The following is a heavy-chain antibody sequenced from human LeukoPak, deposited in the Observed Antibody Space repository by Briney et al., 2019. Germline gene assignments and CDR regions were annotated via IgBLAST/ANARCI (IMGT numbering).Heavy chain of an antibody. Sequence: PSETLSLTCTVSGGSLSSYYWSWIRQPPGKGLEWIGYIYTSGSTNYNPSLKSRVTISVDTSKNQFSLKLSSVTAEDTAVYYCARSRYNWNDVPYYWGQGTLVTVSS. J-gene: IGHJ4*02. CDR1: GGSLSSYY. CDR2: IYTSGST. CDR3: ARSRYNWNDVPYY. D-gene: IGHD1-1*01. V-gene: IGHV4-4*09.